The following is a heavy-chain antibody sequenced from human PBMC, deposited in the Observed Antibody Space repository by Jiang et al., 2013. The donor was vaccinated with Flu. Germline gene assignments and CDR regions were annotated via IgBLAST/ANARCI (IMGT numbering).Heavy chain of an antibody. CDR1: GFSFSSYA. CDR3: AKEGAGSTWSSFDY. Sequence: VQLVESGGGVVQPGRSLRLSCAASGFSFSSYAMHWVRQAPGKGLEWVAVISIDGTRRHYADSVEGRFTISRDKSKNTLYLQMNSLRADDTALYYCAKEGAGSTWSSFDYWGQGTLVTVSS. J-gene: IGHJ4*02. V-gene: IGHV3-30*18. D-gene: IGHD3-10*01. CDR2: ISIDGTRR.